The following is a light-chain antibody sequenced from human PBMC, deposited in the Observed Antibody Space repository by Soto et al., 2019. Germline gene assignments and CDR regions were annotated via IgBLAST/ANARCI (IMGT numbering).Light chain of an antibody. Sequence: DIQMTQSPSSLSASVGDRVTITCRASQSVYNYLNWYQQKPGKAPNLLIYSASSLLSGVPSRFSGSGSGTDYTLTISSLQPEDVATYYCQYLNSFPLTFGGGTKVELK. CDR3: QYLNSFPLT. CDR1: QSVYNY. J-gene: IGKJ4*01. CDR2: SAS. V-gene: IGKV1-39*01.